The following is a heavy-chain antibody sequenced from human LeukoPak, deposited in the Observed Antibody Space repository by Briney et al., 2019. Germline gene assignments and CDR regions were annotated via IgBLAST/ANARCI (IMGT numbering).Heavy chain of an antibody. V-gene: IGHV3-7*03. Sequence: GGSLSLSCAAPGFTFNYYWMSWVRQTPGKGLEWLANIKPDGSEKYYVDSVRGRFTISRDNAKSSVHLQMNGLRAEDTAIYYCARDGHYFAMDVWGQGTTVTVSS. J-gene: IGHJ6*02. CDR1: GFTFNYYW. CDR3: ARDGHYFAMDV. CDR2: IKPDGSEK.